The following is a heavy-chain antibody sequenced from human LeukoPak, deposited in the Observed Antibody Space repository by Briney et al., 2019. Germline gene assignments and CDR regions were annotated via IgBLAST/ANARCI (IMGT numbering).Heavy chain of an antibody. CDR3: ARPGSGSYYYYGMDV. V-gene: IGHV5-10-1*01. CDR1: GYSFTSYW. CDR2: IDPSDSYT. D-gene: IGHD3-10*01. J-gene: IGHJ6*02. Sequence: GESLKISCQGSGYSFTSYWISWVRQMPGKGLEWMGRIDPSDSYTNYSPSFQGHVTISADKSISTAYLQWSSLKASDTAMYYCARPGSGSYYYYGMDVWGQGTTVTVSS.